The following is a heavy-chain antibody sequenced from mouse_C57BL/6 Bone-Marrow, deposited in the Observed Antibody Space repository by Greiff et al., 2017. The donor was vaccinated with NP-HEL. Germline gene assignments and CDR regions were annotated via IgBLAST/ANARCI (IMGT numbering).Heavy chain of an antibody. D-gene: IGHD2-12*01. CDR3: ARSYSSNPSGYFDY. J-gene: IGHJ2*01. CDR2: INPGSGGT. Sequence: VMLVESGAELVRPGTSVKVSCKASGYAFTNYLIEWVKQRPGQGLEWIGVINPGSGGTNYNEKFKGKATLTADKSSSTAYMQLSSLTSEDSAVYFCARSYSSNPSGYFDYWGQGTTLTVSS. CDR1: GYAFTNYL. V-gene: IGHV1-54*01.